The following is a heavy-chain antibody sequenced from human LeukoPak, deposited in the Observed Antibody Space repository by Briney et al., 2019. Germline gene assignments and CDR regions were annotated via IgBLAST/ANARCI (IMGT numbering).Heavy chain of an antibody. J-gene: IGHJ3*02. V-gene: IGHV3-23*01. CDR3: AKALTGTKAFDI. CDR1: GFAFSSYA. CDR2: ISSSGGST. Sequence: GSLRLSCAASGFAFSSYAMNWVRQAPGKGLEWVSHISSSGGSTYYAGSVRGRFTISRDNSKNTLYLQMNSLRAEDTAVYYCAKALTGTKAFDIWGQGTMVTVSS. D-gene: IGHD1-20*01.